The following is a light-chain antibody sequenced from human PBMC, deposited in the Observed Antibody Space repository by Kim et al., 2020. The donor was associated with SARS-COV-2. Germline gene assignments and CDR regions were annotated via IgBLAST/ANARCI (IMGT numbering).Light chain of an antibody. CDR3: QQSYNFPRT. CDR2: STS. J-gene: IGKJ1*01. Sequence: ASVGDTITITCRATQTVGSWLAWYQQKPGTAPRLLIYSTSSLQSGAPSRFSGSGSVTVYTLTITSLQPEDFATYYCQQSYNFPRTFGQGTKVDIK. CDR1: QTVGSW. V-gene: IGKV1D-12*01.